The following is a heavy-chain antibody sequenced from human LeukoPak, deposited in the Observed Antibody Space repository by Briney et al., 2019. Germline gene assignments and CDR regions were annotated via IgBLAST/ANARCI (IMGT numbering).Heavy chain of an antibody. CDR2: KGNSAGDT. D-gene: IGHD6-19*01. Sequence: LTGGSLRLSCAAAGFTFSNYGMCWVRQPPGKGLKWVSCKGNSAGDTFYAESVRGRFTISRDNSRNTLFLEMNSLRVEDTAIYYCAKRGGESGGWGFFDYWGPGALVTVSS. CDR3: AKRGGESGGWGFFDY. CDR1: GFTFSNYG. J-gene: IGHJ4*02. V-gene: IGHV3-23*01.